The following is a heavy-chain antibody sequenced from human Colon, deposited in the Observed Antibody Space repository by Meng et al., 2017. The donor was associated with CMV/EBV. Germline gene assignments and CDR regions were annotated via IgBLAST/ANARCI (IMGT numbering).Heavy chain of an antibody. D-gene: IGHD3-10*01. Sequence: GESLKISCEVSGLSVRIHYMSWLRQAPGKGLEWVSVVNSGGTTYYADSVKGRFTISRDNSKNTLYLQMTSLKVEDTAAYYWVASVTGRFWGQGTLVTVSS. CDR1: GLSVRIHY. CDR3: VASVTGRF. J-gene: IGHJ4*02. CDR2: VNSGGTT. V-gene: IGHV3-66*02.